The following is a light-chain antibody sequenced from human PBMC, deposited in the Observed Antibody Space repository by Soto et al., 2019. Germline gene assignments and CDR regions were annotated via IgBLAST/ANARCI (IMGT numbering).Light chain of an antibody. V-gene: IGKV1-12*01. CDR1: QGINRW. J-gene: IGKJ3*01. Sequence: DIQMTQSPSSVSASVGDRVTITCRASQGINRWLAWDQQKQGQAPKLLIYAASNLQSGVPSRFSGSGSGTEFTLTINSRQPEDFATYFCQQDISFPFTFGPGTKVEVK. CDR3: QQDISFPFT. CDR2: AAS.